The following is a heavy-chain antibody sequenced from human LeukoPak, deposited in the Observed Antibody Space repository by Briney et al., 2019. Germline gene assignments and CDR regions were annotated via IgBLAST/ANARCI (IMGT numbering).Heavy chain of an antibody. CDR2: IDHSGST. D-gene: IGHD5-18*01. J-gene: IGHJ5*02. CDR1: GESFSGYY. Sequence: SETLSLTCTVYGESFSGYYWSWIRQPPGKGLEWIGEIDHSGSTNYNPSLKSRVTISVDTSKNQFSLKLSSVTAADTAVYYCARRRWIQLWSINNWFDPWGQGTLVTVSS. CDR3: ARRRWIQLWSINNWFDP. V-gene: IGHV4-34*01.